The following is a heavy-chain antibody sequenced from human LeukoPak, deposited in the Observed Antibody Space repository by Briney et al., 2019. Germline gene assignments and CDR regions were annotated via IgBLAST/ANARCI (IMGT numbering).Heavy chain of an antibody. CDR2: IFINGDT. V-gene: IGHV4-4*07. D-gene: IGHD3-22*01. CDR1: GDYIGNYY. CDR3: AKSNGYGLIDI. Sequence: SETLSLTCTVSGDYIGNYYWSWIRQPAGKGLEWIGRIFINGDTNYNPSLKSRVTMSLSKNQFSLKLSSVTAADTAVYYCAKSNGYGLIDIWGQGTMVTVSS. J-gene: IGHJ3*02.